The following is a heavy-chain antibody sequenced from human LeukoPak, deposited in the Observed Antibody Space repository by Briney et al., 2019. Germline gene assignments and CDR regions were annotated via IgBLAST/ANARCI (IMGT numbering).Heavy chain of an antibody. CDR3: ARDKRGYFDWLLPYLDY. D-gene: IGHD3-9*01. CDR2: IKQDGSEK. J-gene: IGHJ4*02. Sequence: GGSLRLSCAASGFTFSSYEMNWVRQAPGKGLEWVANIKQDGSEKYYVDSVKGRFTISRDNAKNSLYLRMNSLRAEDTAVYYCARDKRGYFDWLLPYLDYWGQGTLVTVSS. V-gene: IGHV3-7*01. CDR1: GFTFSSYE.